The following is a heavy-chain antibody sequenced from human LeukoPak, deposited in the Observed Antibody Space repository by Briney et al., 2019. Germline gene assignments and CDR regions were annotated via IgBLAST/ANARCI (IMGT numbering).Heavy chain of an antibody. D-gene: IGHD3-10*02. CDR1: GFTVSSNY. J-gene: IGHJ6*03. V-gene: IGHV3-66*01. Sequence: GGSLRLSCAASGFTVSSNYMSWVRQAPGKGLEWVSVIYSGGSTYYADSVKGRFTISRDDSKNTLYLQMSNLRAEDTAVYYCADLGITMIGGVWGKGTTVTTSS. CDR3: ADLGITMIGGV. CDR2: IYSGGST.